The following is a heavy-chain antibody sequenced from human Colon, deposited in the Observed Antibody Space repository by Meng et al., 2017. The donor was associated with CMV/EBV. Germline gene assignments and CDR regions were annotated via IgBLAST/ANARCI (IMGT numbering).Heavy chain of an antibody. CDR2: IYYSGST. V-gene: IGHV4-61*01. CDR3: ARDDSSTWHRNFDL. CDR1: GGPVSDSSYY. D-gene: IGHD6-13*01. J-gene: IGHJ4*02. Sequence: GSLRLSCIVSGGPVSDSSYYWSWLRQAPGRRLEWSGYIYYSGSTNHNPSLKSRVTVSLAKTKNQVSLRLTSVTAADTAVYYCARDDSSTWHRNFDLWGQGMLVTVSS.